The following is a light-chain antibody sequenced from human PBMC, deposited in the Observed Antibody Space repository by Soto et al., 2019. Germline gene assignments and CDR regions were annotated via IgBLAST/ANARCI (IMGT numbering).Light chain of an antibody. CDR3: QQYNNWPRT. V-gene: IGKV3-15*01. J-gene: IGKJ1*01. CDR1: QSVSSN. CDR2: GAS. Sequence: ERLITQARATLSVGPGVRPTRSCSASQSVSSNLAWYQQKPGQAPRLLIYGASTRATGIPARFSGSGSGTEFTLTILRLQSDDCAVYYCQQYNNWPRTFGQGTKVDI.